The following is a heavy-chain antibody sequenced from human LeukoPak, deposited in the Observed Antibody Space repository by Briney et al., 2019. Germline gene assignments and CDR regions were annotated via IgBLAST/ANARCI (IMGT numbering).Heavy chain of an antibody. J-gene: IGHJ5*02. CDR2: IYSGGST. CDR3: AREVYSTGSYNGFHL. Sequence: GGSLRLSCAGCGCSVTNMYISWVGQAPGEGLEGVAVIYSGGSTYYGESVTGRFTTPSDYSQTPLYLQINSLRAEDTAVYYCAREVYSTGSYNGFHLWGQGTLVTVSS. V-gene: IGHV3-53*01. D-gene: IGHD2-8*02. CDR1: GCSVTNMY.